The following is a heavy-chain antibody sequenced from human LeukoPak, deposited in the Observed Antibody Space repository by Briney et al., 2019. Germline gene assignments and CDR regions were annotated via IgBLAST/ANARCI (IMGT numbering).Heavy chain of an antibody. V-gene: IGHV3-74*01. CDR1: GFTFSSYW. CDR2: IYSDGNTT. D-gene: IGHD2-2*01. J-gene: IGHJ4*02. CDR3: ARDQGSTSRGIDY. Sequence: GGSLRLSCAASGFTFSSYWMHWVHQAPGKGLVWVSRIYSDGNTTNYADSVKGRFTISRDNAKNTLYLQMNSLRAEDTAVYYCARDQGSTSRGIDYWGQGTLVTVSS.